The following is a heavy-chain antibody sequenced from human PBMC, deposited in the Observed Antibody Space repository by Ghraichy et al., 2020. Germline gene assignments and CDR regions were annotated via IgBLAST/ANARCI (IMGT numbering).Heavy chain of an antibody. V-gene: IGHV4-4*07. D-gene: IGHD1-14*01. CDR2: IYTSGST. CDR1: GGSISSYY. CDR3: ARDQGRRSGREPPHFDY. J-gene: IGHJ4*02. Sequence: SETMSLTCTVSGGSISSYYWSWIRQPAGKGLEWIGRIYTSGSTNYNPSLKSRVTMSVDTSKNQFSLKLSSVTAADTAVYYCARDQGRRSGREPPHFDYWGQGTLVTVSS.